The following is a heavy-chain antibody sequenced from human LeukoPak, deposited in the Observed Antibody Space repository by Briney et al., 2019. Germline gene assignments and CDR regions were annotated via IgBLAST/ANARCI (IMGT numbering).Heavy chain of an antibody. CDR1: GGSISLYY. J-gene: IGHJ5*02. CDR2: IYHSGST. D-gene: IGHD1-20*01. Sequence: SETLSLTCTVSGGSISLYYWSWLRQSPGKGLEWIGYIYHSGSTKYNPSLKSRVTISVDTSKNQFSLKLTSVTAEDTAVYFCAKAQDDYNSSWFAPWGPGLLVTVSS. V-gene: IGHV4-59*01. CDR3: AKAQDDYNSSWFAP.